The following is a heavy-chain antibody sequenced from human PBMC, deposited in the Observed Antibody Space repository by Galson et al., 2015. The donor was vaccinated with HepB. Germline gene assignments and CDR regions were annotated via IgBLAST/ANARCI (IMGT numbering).Heavy chain of an antibody. V-gene: IGHV3-23*01. Sequence: SLRLSCAASGFTFSSYAMSWVRQAPGKGLEWVSAISGSGGSTYYADSVKGRFTISRDNSKNTLYLQMNSLRAEDTAVYYCAKVRGLNYYDSSGYYIGPDAFDIWGQGTMVTVSS. J-gene: IGHJ3*02. CDR3: AKVRGLNYYDSSGYYIGPDAFDI. CDR2: ISGSGGST. D-gene: IGHD3-22*01. CDR1: GFTFSSYA.